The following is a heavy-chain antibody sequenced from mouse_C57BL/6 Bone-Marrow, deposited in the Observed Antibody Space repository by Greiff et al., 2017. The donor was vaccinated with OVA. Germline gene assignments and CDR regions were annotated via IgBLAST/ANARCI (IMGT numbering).Heavy chain of an antibody. CDR3: ARSGWFLDY. Sequence: QVQLKESGPELVKPGASVKLSCKASGYTFTSYDINWVKQRPGQGLEWIGWIYPRDGSTKYNEKFKGKATLTVATSSSTAYMERHSLTSEDVAVYFCARSGWFLDYWGQGTTLTVSS. V-gene: IGHV1-85*01. J-gene: IGHJ2*01. D-gene: IGHD2-3*01. CDR2: IYPRDGST. CDR1: GYTFTSYD.